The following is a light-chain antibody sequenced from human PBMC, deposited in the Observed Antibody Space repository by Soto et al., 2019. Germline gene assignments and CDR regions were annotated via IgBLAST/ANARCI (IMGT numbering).Light chain of an antibody. CDR1: QTVTSGY. CDR2: GAC. J-gene: IGKJ1*01. Sequence: ENVLTQSPGTLSLSPGERGTLSCRASQTVTSGYLAWYQQKPGQAPRLLIYGACTRATGIPARFSGSGSGTEFTLPISSLQSEDFAVYYCQQYNNWPPQFGQGTKVDIK. V-gene: IGKV3-15*01. CDR3: QQYNNWPPQ.